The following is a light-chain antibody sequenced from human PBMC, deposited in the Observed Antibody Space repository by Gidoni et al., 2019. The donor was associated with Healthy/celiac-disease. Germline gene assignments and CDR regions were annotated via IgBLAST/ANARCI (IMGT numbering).Light chain of an antibody. CDR2: GAS. CDR3: QQYGSSPYT. J-gene: IGKJ2*01. V-gene: IGKV3-20*01. Sequence: ELLFTHSPGTLSLSPGERATLSCRASQSVSSSYLAWYQQKPGQAPRLLIYGASSRATGIPDRFSGSGSGTDFTLTISRLEPEDFAVYYCQQYGSSPYTFGQGTKLEIK. CDR1: QSVSSSY.